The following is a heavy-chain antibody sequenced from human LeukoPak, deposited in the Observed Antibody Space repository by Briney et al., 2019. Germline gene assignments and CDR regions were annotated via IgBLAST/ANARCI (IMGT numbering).Heavy chain of an antibody. CDR3: AKHQYREGRDWTDYFDY. D-gene: IGHD1-1*01. CDR1: GFTFSNYA. J-gene: IGHJ4*02. CDR2: INNVIA. Sequence: GGSLRLSCAASGFTFSNYAMSWVRQAPGKGLGWVSAINNVIANYADSVKGRFINSRDNSKNTLYLQLNGLRAEDTAIYYCAKHQYREGRDWTDYFDYWGPGTLVTVSS. V-gene: IGHV3-23*01.